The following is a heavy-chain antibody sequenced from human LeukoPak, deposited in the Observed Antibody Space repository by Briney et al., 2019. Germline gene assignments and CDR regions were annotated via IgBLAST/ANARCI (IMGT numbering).Heavy chain of an antibody. Sequence: SQTLSLTCTVSGGSISSGGYYWSWIRQHPGKGLEWIGYIYYSGSTYYNPSLKSRVTISVDTSKNQFSLKLSSVTAADTAVYYCARSLPTGPYYYYGMDVWGQGTTVTVSS. CDR2: IYYSGST. CDR1: GGSISSGGYY. J-gene: IGHJ6*02. V-gene: IGHV4-31*03. CDR3: ARSLPTGPYYYYGMDV.